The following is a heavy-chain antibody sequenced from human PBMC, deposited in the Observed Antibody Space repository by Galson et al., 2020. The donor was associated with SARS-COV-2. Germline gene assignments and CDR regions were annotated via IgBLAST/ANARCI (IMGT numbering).Heavy chain of an antibody. Sequence: ETSETLSLTCNVSGASISNEGYYWGWIRQHPGKGREWIAYIDFTGSAYYNPSLKSRVTITVDTSKNQFSLRLKSVTAADTAIYFCARDNRIAVTKRGAFDIWGQGTMVTVSS. CDR3: ARDNRIAVTKRGAFDI. CDR2: IDFTGSA. V-gene: IGHV4-31*03. J-gene: IGHJ3*02. CDR1: GASISNEGYY. D-gene: IGHD6-19*01.